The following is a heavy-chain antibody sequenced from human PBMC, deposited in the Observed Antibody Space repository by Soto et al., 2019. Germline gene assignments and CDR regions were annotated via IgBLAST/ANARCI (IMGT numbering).Heavy chain of an antibody. Sequence: QVQLQESGPGLVKPSQTLSLTCTVSGGSISSGGYYWSWIRQHPGKGLEWIGYIYYSGSTYYNPSLKSRVTIAEDTSKNQVSLKLSPVTAADTAVYYWARAGYCSGGSCYRFPVDYWGQGTLVTVSS. V-gene: IGHV4-31*03. CDR2: IYYSGST. CDR1: GGSISSGGYY. J-gene: IGHJ4*02. D-gene: IGHD2-15*01. CDR3: ARAGYCSGGSCYRFPVDY.